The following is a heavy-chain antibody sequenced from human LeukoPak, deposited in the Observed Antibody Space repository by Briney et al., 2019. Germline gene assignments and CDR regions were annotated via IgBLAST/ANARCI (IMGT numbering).Heavy chain of an antibody. CDR2: IYHSGST. Sequence: PSETLSLTCTVSGYSISSGYYWGWIRQPPGKGLEWIGSIYHSGSTYYNPSLKSRVTISVDRSKNQFSLKLSSVTAADTAVYYCARDRLVATTFDYWGQGTLVTVSS. CDR1: GYSISSGYY. D-gene: IGHD5-12*01. V-gene: IGHV4-38-2*02. J-gene: IGHJ4*02. CDR3: ARDRLVATTFDY.